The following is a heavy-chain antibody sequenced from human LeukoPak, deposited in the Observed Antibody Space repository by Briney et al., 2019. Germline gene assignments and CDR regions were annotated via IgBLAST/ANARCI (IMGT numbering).Heavy chain of an antibody. CDR1: GGSISSYY. D-gene: IGHD4-11*01. V-gene: IGHV4-4*07. Sequence: SETLSLTCTVSGGSISSYYWSWIQQPAGKGLEWIGRIYTSGSTNYNPSLKSRVTMSVDTSKNQFSLKLSSVTAADTAVYYCARDVATVTTPLGFDYWGQGTLVTVSS. J-gene: IGHJ4*02. CDR3: ARDVATVTTPLGFDY. CDR2: IYTSGST.